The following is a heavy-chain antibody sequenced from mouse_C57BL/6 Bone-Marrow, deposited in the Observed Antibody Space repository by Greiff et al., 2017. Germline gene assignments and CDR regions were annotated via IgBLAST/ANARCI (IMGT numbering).Heavy chain of an antibody. CDR2: IYPRSGNT. CDR1: GYTFTSYG. Sequence: VQLQQSGAELARPGASVKLSCKASGYTFTSYGISWVKQRTGQGLEWIGEIYPRSGNTYYNEKFKGKATLTVDHSSSTSYMELLSLTSEYSAVYFCARSGCLYYGSSYGYWGQGTTLTGSS. V-gene: IGHV1-81*01. J-gene: IGHJ2*01. D-gene: IGHD1-1*01. CDR3: ARSGCLYYGSSYGY.